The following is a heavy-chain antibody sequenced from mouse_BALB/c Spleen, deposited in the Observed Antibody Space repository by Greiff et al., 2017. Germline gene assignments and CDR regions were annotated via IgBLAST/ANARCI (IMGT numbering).Heavy chain of an antibody. Sequence: LQQPGSELVRPGASVKLSCKASGYTFTSYWMHWVKQRPGQGLEWIGNIYPGSGSTNYDEKFKSKATLTVDTSSSTAYMQLSSLTSEDSAVYYCTRDYYRYESWFAYWGQGTLVTVSA. CDR2: IYPGSGST. CDR1: GYTFTSYW. V-gene: IGHV1S22*01. CDR3: TRDYYRYESWFAY. D-gene: IGHD2-14*01. J-gene: IGHJ3*01.